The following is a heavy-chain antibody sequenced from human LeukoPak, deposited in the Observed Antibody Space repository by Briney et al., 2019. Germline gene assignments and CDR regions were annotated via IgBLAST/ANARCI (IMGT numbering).Heavy chain of an antibody. CDR1: GGSISSGGYS. J-gene: IGHJ4*02. Sequence: PSETLSLTCAVSGGSISSGGYSWRGLRQPPGWGLEWIGYIYHSGSTYYNPSLASRVTNSGDRSKNQFSLKLRSVTAADSAVYFCASVTEAEGEPVAGVPPEYGYYFDHWGQGTLVIVSS. D-gene: IGHD6-19*01. CDR2: IYHSGST. V-gene: IGHV4-30-2*01. CDR3: ASVTEAEGEPVAGVPPEYGYYFDH.